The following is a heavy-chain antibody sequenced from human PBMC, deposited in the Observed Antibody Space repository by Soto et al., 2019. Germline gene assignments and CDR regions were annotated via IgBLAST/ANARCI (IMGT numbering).Heavy chain of an antibody. CDR3: ARGLGTSSGWYYY. Sequence: GSLRLSCAASGFTFSSYWMSWVRQAPGKGLEWVANIKQDGSEKYYVDSVKGRFTISRDNAKNSLYLQMNSLRAEDTAVYYCARGLGTSSGWYYYWGQGTLVTVSS. V-gene: IGHV3-7*01. CDR2: IKQDGSEK. CDR1: GFTFSSYW. D-gene: IGHD6-19*01. J-gene: IGHJ4*02.